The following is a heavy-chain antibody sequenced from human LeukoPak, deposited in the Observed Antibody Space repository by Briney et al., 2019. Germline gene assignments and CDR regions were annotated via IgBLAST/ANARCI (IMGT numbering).Heavy chain of an antibody. D-gene: IGHD7-27*01. CDR3: ARTAWGSAFDV. CDR2: VYYSGST. J-gene: IGHJ3*01. CDR1: GDSISDYY. Sequence: PSETLSLTCTVSGDSISDYYWSWVRQSPGKGLEWIGYVYYSGSTYYNPSLQSRVTISIDTSKKQFSLRLRSVTAADTAVYYCARTAWGSAFDVWGQGTMVTVSS. V-gene: IGHV4-59*01.